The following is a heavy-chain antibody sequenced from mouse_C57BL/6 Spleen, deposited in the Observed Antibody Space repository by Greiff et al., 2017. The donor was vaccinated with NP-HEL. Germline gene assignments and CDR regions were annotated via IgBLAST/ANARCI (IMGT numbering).Heavy chain of an antibody. CDR2: ISSGSGTI. CDR1: GFTFSDYG. CDR3: ANYYGSSDGDIED. Sequence: EVHLVESGGGLVKPGGSLKLSCAASGFTFSDYGMHWVRQAPETGLEWVAYISSGSGTIYYADTVKGRFTISRDNAKNTLYLQMTSLGSEDTAMYYCANYYGSSDGDIEDWGTGTTVTVSS. J-gene: IGHJ1*03. V-gene: IGHV5-17*01. D-gene: IGHD1-1*01.